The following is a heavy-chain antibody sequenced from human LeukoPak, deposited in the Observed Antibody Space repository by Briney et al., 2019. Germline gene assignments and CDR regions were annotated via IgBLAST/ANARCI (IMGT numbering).Heavy chain of an antibody. V-gene: IGHV3-74*01. D-gene: IGHD2-2*01. CDR1: GFTFSSYW. CDR3: ARDREGGSTSCYHA. Sequence: PGGSLRLSCAASGFTFSSYWMHWVRQAPGKGLVWVSRISSDGSSTSYADSVKGRFAISRDNAKNTLYLQMNSLRAEDTAVYYCARDREGGSTSCYHAWGQGTLVTVSS. CDR2: ISSDGSST. J-gene: IGHJ5*02.